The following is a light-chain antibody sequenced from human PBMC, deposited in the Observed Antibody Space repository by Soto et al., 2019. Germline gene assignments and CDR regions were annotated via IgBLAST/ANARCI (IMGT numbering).Light chain of an antibody. CDR1: SSNIGAGYD. Sequence: QSVLTQPPSVSGAPGQRVTISCTGSSSNIGAGYDVHWYQQFPGTAPKLLIYANNNRHSGVPERFSASKSGTSASLAITGLQADDEADYYFQSYDTNLRGVFGTGTKLTVL. CDR3: QSYDTNLRGV. V-gene: IGLV1-40*01. CDR2: ANN. J-gene: IGLJ1*01.